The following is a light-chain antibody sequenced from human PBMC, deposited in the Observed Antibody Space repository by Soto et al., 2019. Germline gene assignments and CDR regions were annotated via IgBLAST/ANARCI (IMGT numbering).Light chain of an antibody. CDR3: QQYGSSGT. CDR2: GAS. Sequence: EIVLTQSRGTLSLSPGERATLSCRASQSVSSSYLAWYQQKPGQAPRLLIYGASSRATGIPDRFSGSGSGTDFTLTISRLEPEDFAVYYCQQYGSSGTFGQGTKVEIK. V-gene: IGKV3-20*01. CDR1: QSVSSSY. J-gene: IGKJ1*01.